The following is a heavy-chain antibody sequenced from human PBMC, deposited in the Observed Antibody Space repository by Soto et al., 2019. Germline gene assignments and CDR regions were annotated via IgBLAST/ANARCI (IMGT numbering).Heavy chain of an antibody. D-gene: IGHD6-13*01. Sequence: SVKISCKASGGTFSSYAISWVRQAPGQGLEWMGGIIPIFGTANYAQKFQGRVTITADESTSTAYMELSSLRSEDTAVYYCAINLGTGIAAAGTSWAFDIWGQGTMVTVSS. J-gene: IGHJ3*02. CDR1: GGTFSSYA. CDR2: IIPIFGTA. V-gene: IGHV1-69*13. CDR3: AINLGTGIAAAGTSWAFDI.